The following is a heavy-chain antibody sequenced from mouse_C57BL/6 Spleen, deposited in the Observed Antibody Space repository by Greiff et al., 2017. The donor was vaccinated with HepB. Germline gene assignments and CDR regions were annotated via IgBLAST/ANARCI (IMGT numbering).Heavy chain of an antibody. D-gene: IGHD1-1*01. CDR3: ARITTVWYVDV. Sequence: QVQLQQPGAELVKPGASVKLSCKASGYTFTSYWMHWVKQRPGQGLEWIGMIHPNSGSTNYNEKFKSKATLTVDKSSSTAYMQLSSLTSEDSAVYYCARITTVWYVDVWGTGTTVTVAS. CDR1: GYTFTSYW. J-gene: IGHJ1*03. CDR2: IHPNSGST. V-gene: IGHV1-64*01.